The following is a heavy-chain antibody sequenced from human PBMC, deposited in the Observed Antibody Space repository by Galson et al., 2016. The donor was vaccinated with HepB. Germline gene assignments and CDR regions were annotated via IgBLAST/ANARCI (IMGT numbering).Heavy chain of an antibody. CDR1: GGSISNSSHY. Sequence: ETLSLTCTVSGGSISNSSHYWGWIRQPPGKGLEWIGSIYSTGITYYNPSLQSRVTISVDTSKRQFSLKLSSVTAADTAVYYCARQAGSITMIVVDIPRHFGMDVWGQGTTVTVSS. CDR2: IYSTGIT. D-gene: IGHD3-22*01. V-gene: IGHV4-39*01. CDR3: ARQAGSITMIVVDIPRHFGMDV. J-gene: IGHJ6*02.